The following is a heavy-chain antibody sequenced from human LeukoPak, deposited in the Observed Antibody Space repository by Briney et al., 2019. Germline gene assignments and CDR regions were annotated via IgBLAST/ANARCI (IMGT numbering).Heavy chain of an antibody. CDR2: ISSSSSYI. J-gene: IGHJ4*02. V-gene: IGHV3-21*01. CDR3: ARVDTATFDY. Sequence: GGSLRLSCAASGFTFSSYSMNWVRQAPGKGLEWVSSISSSSSYIYYADSVKGRFTICRDNAKNSLYLQMNSLRAEDTAVYYCARVDTATFDYWGQGTLVTVSS. D-gene: IGHD5-18*01. CDR1: GFTFSSYS.